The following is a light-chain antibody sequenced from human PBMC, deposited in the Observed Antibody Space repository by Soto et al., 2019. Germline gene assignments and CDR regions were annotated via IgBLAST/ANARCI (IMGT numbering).Light chain of an antibody. Sequence: QSVLTQPPSISGAPGQRVTISCTGTISNIGAGYDVHWYQHLPGTAPKLLIHGNTKRPSGVPDRFSGSKSGSSASLAITGLQAEDEGDYYCQSYDDSVSGPVVFGGGTKVTVL. CDR2: GNT. J-gene: IGLJ2*01. CDR3: QSYDDSVSGPVV. V-gene: IGLV1-40*01. CDR1: ISNIGAGYD.